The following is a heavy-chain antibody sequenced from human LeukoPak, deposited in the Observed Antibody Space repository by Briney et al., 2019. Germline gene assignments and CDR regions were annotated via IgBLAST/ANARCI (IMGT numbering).Heavy chain of an antibody. CDR1: GFTFNTYW. D-gene: IGHD2-21*01. V-gene: IGHV3-74*01. J-gene: IGHJ4*02. Sequence: GGSLRLSCAASGFTFNTYWMHWVRQVPGKGLVWVSRINSDGSRIDYADSVRGRFTIARDNAKNTLYLQVNSLRAVDTAVYFCARAGYYRFDYWGQGILVTVSS. CDR2: INSDGSRI. CDR3: ARAGYYRFDY.